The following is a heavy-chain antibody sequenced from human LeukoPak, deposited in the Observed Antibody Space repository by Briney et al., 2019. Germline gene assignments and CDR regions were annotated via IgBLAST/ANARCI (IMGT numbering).Heavy chain of an antibody. CDR3: AREFNDYGDYGGDY. V-gene: IGHV4-61*02. D-gene: IGHD4-17*01. J-gene: IGHJ4*02. CDR1: GGSISSGSYY. Sequence: SETLSLTCTVSGGSISSGSYYWSWIRQPAGKGLEWIGRIYTSGSTNYNPSLKSRVTISVDTSKNQFSLNLSSVTAADTAVYYCAREFNDYGDYGGDYWGQGTLVTVSS. CDR2: IYTSGST.